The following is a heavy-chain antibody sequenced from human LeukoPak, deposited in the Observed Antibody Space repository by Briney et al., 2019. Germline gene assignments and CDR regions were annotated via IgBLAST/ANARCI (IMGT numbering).Heavy chain of an antibody. CDR1: GGSISSGSYY. D-gene: IGHD6-13*01. V-gene: IGHV4-61*02. Sequence: SQTLSLICTVSGGSISSGSYYWSWIRQPAGKGLEWIGRIYTSGSTNYNPSLKSRVTISVDTSKNQFSLKLSSVTAADTAVYYCAREGGSISWYVYYYYYMDVWGRGTTVTISS. CDR3: AREGGSISWYVYYYYYMDV. J-gene: IGHJ6*03. CDR2: IYTSGST.